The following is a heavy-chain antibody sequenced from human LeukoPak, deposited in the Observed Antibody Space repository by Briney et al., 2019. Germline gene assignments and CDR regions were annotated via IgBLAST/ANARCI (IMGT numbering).Heavy chain of an antibody. V-gene: IGHV3-30*18. CDR1: GFTFSSYG. J-gene: IGHJ1*01. Sequence: QPGRSLRLSCAASGFTFSSYGMHWVRPAPGKGLEWVAVISYDGSNKYYADSVKGRFTISRDNSKNTLYLQMNSLRPEDTAVYYCAKDRSSGWYSFQHWGQGTLVSVSS. CDR3: AKDRSSGWYSFQH. CDR2: ISYDGSNK. D-gene: IGHD6-19*01.